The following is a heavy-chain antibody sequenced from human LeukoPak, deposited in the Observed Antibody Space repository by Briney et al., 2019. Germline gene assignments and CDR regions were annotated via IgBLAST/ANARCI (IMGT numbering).Heavy chain of an antibody. CDR3: AKDRAGDYYDSSGPFDY. J-gene: IGHJ4*02. D-gene: IGHD3-22*01. CDR2: ISGSGGST. V-gene: IGHV3-23*01. Sequence: GSLRLSCAASGFTFSSYAMSWVCQAPGKGLEWVSAISGSGGSTYYADSVKGRFAISRDNSKNTLYLQMNSLRAEDTAVYYCAKDRAGDYYDSSGPFDYWGQGTLVTVSS. CDR1: GFTFSSYA.